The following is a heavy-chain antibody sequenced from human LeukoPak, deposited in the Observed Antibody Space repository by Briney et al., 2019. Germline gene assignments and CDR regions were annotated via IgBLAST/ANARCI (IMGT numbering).Heavy chain of an antibody. V-gene: IGHV4-30-2*01. CDR2: IYHSGST. CDR3: ARLLLGLTGDAGFDP. D-gene: IGHD7-27*01. CDR1: GDSISSGGYS. J-gene: IGHJ5*02. Sequence: PSETLSLTCPVSGDSISSGGYSWSWIRQPPGKGLEWIGYIYHSGSTYYNPSLKSRVTISVDRSKNQFSLKLSSVTAADTAVYYCARLLLGLTGDAGFDPWGQGTLVTVSS.